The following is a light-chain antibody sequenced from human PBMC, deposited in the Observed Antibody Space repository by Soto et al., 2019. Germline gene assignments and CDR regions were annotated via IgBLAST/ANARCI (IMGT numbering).Light chain of an antibody. V-gene: IGKV3-20*01. J-gene: IGKJ2*01. CDR1: QSVSSSY. CDR2: GAS. CDR3: QQYGRSPHP. Sequence: ETVLTQSPGTLYLSPGERATLSCRASQSVSSSYLAWYQHKPGQAPRLRIYGASSRATGIPDRFSGSGSGTDFTLTISRLEPEHFAVYYCQQYGRSPHPFGQGTKLEIK.